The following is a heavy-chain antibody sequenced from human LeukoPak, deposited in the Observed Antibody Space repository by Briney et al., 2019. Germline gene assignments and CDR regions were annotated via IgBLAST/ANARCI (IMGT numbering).Heavy chain of an antibody. Sequence: PSETLSLTCTVSGGSISSSSYYWGWIRQPPGKGLEWIGSIDYSGSTYYNPSLKSRVTISVDTSKNQFSLKLSSVTAADTAVYYCARLTIKIYYYYYMDVWGKGTTVTISS. CDR3: ARLTIKIYYYYYMDV. CDR1: GGSISSSSYY. D-gene: IGHD3-9*01. CDR2: IDYSGST. V-gene: IGHV4-39*01. J-gene: IGHJ6*03.